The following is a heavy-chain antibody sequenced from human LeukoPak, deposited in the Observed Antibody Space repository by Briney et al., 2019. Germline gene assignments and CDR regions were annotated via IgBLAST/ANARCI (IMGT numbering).Heavy chain of an antibody. CDR1: GYTFTGYL. D-gene: IGHD2-8*01. CDR2: INPNSGGT. CDR3: ARDWPAYRNGFDS. J-gene: IGHJ4*02. V-gene: IGHV1-2*02. Sequence: ASVKVSCKASGYTFTGYLLHSVLQAPGQGLEWMGWINPNSGGTNYAQKFQGRVTMTRDTSISTVYMELNRLTSDDTAVYYCARDWPAYRNGFDSWGQGTLVTVPS.